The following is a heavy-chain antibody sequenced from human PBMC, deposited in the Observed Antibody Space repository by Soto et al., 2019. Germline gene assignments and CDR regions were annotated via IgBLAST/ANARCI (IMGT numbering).Heavy chain of an antibody. Sequence: QVQLVQCGAEVKKPGASVKVSCKASGYACTSYGISWVRQAHGQGLEWMGWISAYNGNTNYGQKLQGRVTMTTDSSTSTAYTELRTLRCDDTAVYYCARELRFLEWLLSAPWGMDVWGQGTTVTVSS. CDR3: ARELRFLEWLLSAPWGMDV. J-gene: IGHJ6*02. V-gene: IGHV1-18*01. CDR2: ISAYNGNT. D-gene: IGHD3-3*01. CDR1: GYACTSYG.